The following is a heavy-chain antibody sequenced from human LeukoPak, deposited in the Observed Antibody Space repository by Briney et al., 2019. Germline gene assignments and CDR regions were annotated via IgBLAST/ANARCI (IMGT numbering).Heavy chain of an antibody. V-gene: IGHV3-23*01. CDR2: ISGSGGST. Sequence: QPGGSLRLXCAASGFTCSSYAMSWVRQAPGKGLESVSAISGSGGSTYYADSVKGRFTISRDNSKNTLYLQMNSLRAEDTAVYYCAKDRIAVAGLFDYWGQGTLVTVSS. J-gene: IGHJ4*02. CDR1: GFTCSSYA. D-gene: IGHD6-19*01. CDR3: AKDRIAVAGLFDY.